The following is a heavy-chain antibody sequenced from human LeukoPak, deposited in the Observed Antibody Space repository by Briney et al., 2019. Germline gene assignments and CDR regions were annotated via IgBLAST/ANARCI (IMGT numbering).Heavy chain of an antibody. CDR3: ARAHCSGGSWYYFDY. D-gene: IGHD2-15*01. CDR1: GYTFTSYY. V-gene: IGHV1-8*01. J-gene: IGHJ4*02. Sequence: GASVKVSCKASGYTFTSYYINWVRQAAGKGLEWMGWINPTCGNTDYAPMFQGRVTLTRNTSTSTAYMELSSLRPEDTAVYYCARAHCSGGSWYYFDYWGQGTLVTVSS. CDR2: INPTCGNT.